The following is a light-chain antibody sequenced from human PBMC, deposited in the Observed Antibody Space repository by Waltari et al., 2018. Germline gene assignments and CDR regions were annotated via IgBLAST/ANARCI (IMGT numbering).Light chain of an antibody. CDR3: QQLNSYL. Sequence: DIQLTQSPSFLSASVGDRVTITCRASQGISSNLAWYQHKPGQAPKLLIYRASTLQSGVPSRFGGGGSGTEFTLTISSLQPEEFATYYCQQLNSYLFGGGTKVEIK. J-gene: IGKJ4*01. V-gene: IGKV1-9*01. CDR2: RAS. CDR1: QGISSN.